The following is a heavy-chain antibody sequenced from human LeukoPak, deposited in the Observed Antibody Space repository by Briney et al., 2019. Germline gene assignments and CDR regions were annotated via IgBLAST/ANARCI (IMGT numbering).Heavy chain of an antibody. CDR3: AREFDFWCGYYLNWFDP. Sequence: SETLSLTCTVSGGSISSGSYYWSWIRQPAGKGLEWIGRIYTSGSTNYNPSLKSRVTISVDTSKNQFSLKLSSVTAADTAVYYCAREFDFWCGYYLNWFDPWGQGTLVTVSS. CDR2: IYTSGST. V-gene: IGHV4-61*02. D-gene: IGHD3-3*01. CDR1: GGSISSGSYY. J-gene: IGHJ5*02.